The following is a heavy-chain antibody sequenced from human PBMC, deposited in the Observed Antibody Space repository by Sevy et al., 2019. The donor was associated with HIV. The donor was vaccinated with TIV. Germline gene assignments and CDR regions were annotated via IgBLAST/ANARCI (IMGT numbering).Heavy chain of an antibody. D-gene: IGHD3-10*01. CDR1: GFTFSSYA. Sequence: GGSLRLSCAASGFTFSSYAMSWVRQAPGKGLEWVSAISGSGGSTYYADSVKGRFTISRDNSKNTLYLQMNSLRAEDTAVYYCAKRTYYYGSGEGGWFDPWGQGTLVTVSS. J-gene: IGHJ5*02. CDR2: ISGSGGST. CDR3: AKRTYYYGSGEGGWFDP. V-gene: IGHV3-23*01.